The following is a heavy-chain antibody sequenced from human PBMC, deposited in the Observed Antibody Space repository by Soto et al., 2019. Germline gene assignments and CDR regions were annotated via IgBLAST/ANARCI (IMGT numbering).Heavy chain of an antibody. D-gene: IGHD6-19*01. CDR2: IIPIFGTA. Sequence: SVNVSCKASGGTFSSYAISWVRQALGQGLEWMGGIIPIFGTANYAQKFQGRVTITADESTSTAYMELSSLRSEDTAVYYCAREGAVAARGHFDYWGQGTLVTVS. CDR3: AREGAVAARGHFDY. CDR1: GGTFSSYA. V-gene: IGHV1-69*13. J-gene: IGHJ4*02.